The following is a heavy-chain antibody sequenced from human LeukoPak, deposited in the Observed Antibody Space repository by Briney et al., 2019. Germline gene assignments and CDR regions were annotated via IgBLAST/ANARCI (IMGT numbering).Heavy chain of an antibody. J-gene: IGHJ4*02. V-gene: IGHV4-59*01. CDR1: GGAISIYY. CDR2: IYYSGST. CDR3: ARRYGSGSSGTFDY. D-gene: IGHD3-10*01. Sequence: SETLSLTCSVSGGAISIYYWSWIRQPPGKGLEWIAYIYYSGSTNYNPSLKSRVTISVDTSKNQFSLKLSSVTAADTAVYYCARRYGSGSSGTFDYWGQGTLVTVSP.